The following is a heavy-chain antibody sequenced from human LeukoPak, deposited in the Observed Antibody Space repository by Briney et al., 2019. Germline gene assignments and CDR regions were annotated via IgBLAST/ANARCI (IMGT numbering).Heavy chain of an antibody. D-gene: IGHD3-9*01. CDR3: ARTALDYDILTGYYSPYYFDY. V-gene: IGHV3-33*01. J-gene: IGHJ4*02. Sequence: PGGSLRLSCAASGFTFSGFGMHWVRQAPGKGLEWVAYIWHDGSNKYYADSVKGRFTISRDNSKNTLYLQMNSLRAEDTAVYYCARTALDYDILTGYYSPYYFDYWGQGTLVTVSS. CDR1: GFTFSGFG. CDR2: IWHDGSNK.